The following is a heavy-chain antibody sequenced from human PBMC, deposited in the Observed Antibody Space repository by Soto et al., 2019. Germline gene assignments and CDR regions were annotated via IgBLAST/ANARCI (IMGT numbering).Heavy chain of an antibody. Sequence: VQLVESGGGVVQPGRSLRPSCAASGFTFSSYGMHWVRQAPGKGLEWVAVISYDGSNKYYAESVKGRFTISRDNSKNTLYLQMNSLRAEHTAVYYCAKDSAAMVKLAYYYGMDVWGQGTTVTVSS. J-gene: IGHJ6*02. CDR2: ISYDGSNK. V-gene: IGHV3-30*18. CDR3: AKDSAAMVKLAYYYGMDV. CDR1: GFTFSSYG. D-gene: IGHD5-18*01.